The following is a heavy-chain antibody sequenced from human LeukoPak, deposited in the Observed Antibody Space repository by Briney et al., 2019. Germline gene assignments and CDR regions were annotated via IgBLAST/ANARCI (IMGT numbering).Heavy chain of an antibody. Sequence: PGGSLRLSCAASGFTFSDYWMHWVRQAPGKGLVWVGRISNDGRNMEYADSVKGRFTIYRDNAENTLDLQMHRLRAEDTAVYHCARDGRQHFDWLPLDVWGKGTTVIVSS. CDR1: GFTFSDYW. J-gene: IGHJ6*04. CDR3: ARDGRQHFDWLPLDV. CDR2: ISNDGRNM. D-gene: IGHD3-9*01. V-gene: IGHV3-74*01.